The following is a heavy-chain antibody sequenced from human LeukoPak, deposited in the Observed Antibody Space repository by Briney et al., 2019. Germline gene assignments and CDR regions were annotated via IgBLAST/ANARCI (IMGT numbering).Heavy chain of an antibody. CDR2: INHSGST. CDR1: GGSFSGYY. D-gene: IGHD4-11*01. V-gene: IGHV4-34*01. CDR3: ARGRIAVTPYYYYYGMDV. J-gene: IGHJ6*02. Sequence: PSGTLSLTCAVYGGSFSGYYWSWIRQPPGKGLEWIGEINHSGSTNYNPSLKSRVTISVDTSKNQFSLKLSSVTAADTAVYYCARGRIAVTPYYYYYGMDVWGQGTTVTVSS.